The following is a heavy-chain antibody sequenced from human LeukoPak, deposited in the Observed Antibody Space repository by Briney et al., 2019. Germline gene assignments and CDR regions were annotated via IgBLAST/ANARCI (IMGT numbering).Heavy chain of an antibody. D-gene: IGHD3-16*01. CDR2: IYHSGIT. V-gene: IGHV4-38-2*02. Sequence: SETLSLTCTVSGYSINNGYYWGWIRQPPGKGLEWIGGIYHSGITYYNPSLKSRVTISVDTSKNQFSLKLSSVTAADTAVYYCTRGAGWLIDYWGQGILVTVSS. CDR1: GYSINNGYY. J-gene: IGHJ4*02. CDR3: TRGAGWLIDY.